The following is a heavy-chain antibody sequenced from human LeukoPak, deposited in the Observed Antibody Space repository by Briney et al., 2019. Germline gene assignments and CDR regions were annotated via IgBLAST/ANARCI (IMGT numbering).Heavy chain of an antibody. V-gene: IGHV4-30-4*01. J-gene: IGHJ6*02. CDR2: IYYSGST. CDR1: GGSISSGDYY. Sequence: PSETLSLTCTVSGGSISSGDYYWSWIRQPPGKGLEWIGYIYYSGSTNYNPSLKSRVTISVDTSKSQFSLKLSSVTAADTAVYYCARVVIVVVPAAMWQAYYYGMDVWGQGTTVTVSS. D-gene: IGHD2-2*01. CDR3: ARVVIVVVPAAMWQAYYYGMDV.